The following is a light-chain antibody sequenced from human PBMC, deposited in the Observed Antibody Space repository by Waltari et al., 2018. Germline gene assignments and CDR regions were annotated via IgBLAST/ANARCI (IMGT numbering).Light chain of an antibody. V-gene: IGKV1-33*01. Sequence: DIQMTQSPSPLSPSVGGRVTITCPASQDLITSLNWYQQTPGKAPKLLIYDASNWATGVPSRFSGSGSGTDFTLIISSLQPEDVGTYYCQQYENLPYTFGQGTKVEIK. J-gene: IGKJ2*01. CDR2: DAS. CDR3: QQYENLPYT. CDR1: QDLITS.